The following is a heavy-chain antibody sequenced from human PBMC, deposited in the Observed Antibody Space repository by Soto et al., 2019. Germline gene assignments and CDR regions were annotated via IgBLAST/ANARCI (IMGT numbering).Heavy chain of an antibody. D-gene: IGHD3-10*01. CDR2: ISGTGTSA. J-gene: IGHJ6*01. CDR1: GLTFSNYA. Sequence: GGSLRLSCAASGLTFSNYAMNWVRQAPGKGLEWVSVISGTGTSAYYADSVKGRFTISRDSPHNALFLDLSSLRGDDTAVYFCAKDRGSWDYYYGMDV. CDR3: AKDRGSWDYYYGMDV. V-gene: IGHV3-23*01.